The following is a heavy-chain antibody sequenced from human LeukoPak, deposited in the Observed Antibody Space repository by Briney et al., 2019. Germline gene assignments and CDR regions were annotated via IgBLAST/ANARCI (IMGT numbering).Heavy chain of an antibody. CDR2: IYYSGST. V-gene: IGHV4-39*01. CDR1: GGSISSSSYY. J-gene: IGHJ4*02. D-gene: IGHD3-16*01. CDR3: ARRGWGEYYFDY. Sequence: PSETLSLTCSVSGGSISSSSYYWGWIRQPPGKGLEWIGSIYYSGSTYYNPSLKSRVTIFVDTSKNQFSLELSSVTAADTAVYYCARRGWGEYYFDYWGQGTLVTVSS.